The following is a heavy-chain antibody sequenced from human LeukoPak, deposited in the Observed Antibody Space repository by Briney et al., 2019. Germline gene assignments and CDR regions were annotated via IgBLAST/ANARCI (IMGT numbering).Heavy chain of an antibody. D-gene: IGHD1-1*01. CDR3: AREPQPQRALDI. CDR2: INADNGNT. J-gene: IGHJ3*02. V-gene: IGHV1-3*01. Sequence: ASVKVSCKASGYTFTTYAMHWVRQAPGQRLEWMGWINADNGNTKYSQKFQGRVTMTRDTSTSTVYMELSSLRSEDTAVYYCAREPQPQRALDIWGQGTMVTVSS. CDR1: GYTFTTYA.